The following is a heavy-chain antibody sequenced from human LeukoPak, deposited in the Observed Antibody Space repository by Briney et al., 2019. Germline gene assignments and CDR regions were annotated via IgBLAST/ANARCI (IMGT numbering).Heavy chain of an antibody. V-gene: IGHV1-18*01. J-gene: IGHJ6*03. Sequence: GASVKVSCKTSGYTFASYGISWVRQAPGQGLEWMGWISAYNGNTNYAQKLQGRVTMTTDTSTSTAYMELRSLRSDDTAVYYCARDSVSRFLEWLSTYYYMDVWGKGTTVTVSS. CDR1: GYTFASYG. D-gene: IGHD3-3*01. CDR2: ISAYNGNT. CDR3: ARDSVSRFLEWLSTYYYMDV.